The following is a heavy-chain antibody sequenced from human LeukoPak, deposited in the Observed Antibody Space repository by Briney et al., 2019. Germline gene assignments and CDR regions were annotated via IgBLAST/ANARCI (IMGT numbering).Heavy chain of an antibody. CDR2: INHSGST. Sequence: PETLSLTCAVYGGSFSGYYWSWIRQPPGEGLGWIGEINHSGSTNYNPSPKRRVTISVDTSKKQFSLKLRSVTAADTAVYYCVTYYFDSSGPKKNYWGQGTLVTVSS. CDR3: VTYYFDSSGPKKNY. D-gene: IGHD3-22*01. J-gene: IGHJ4*02. V-gene: IGHV4-34*01. CDR1: GGSFSGYY.